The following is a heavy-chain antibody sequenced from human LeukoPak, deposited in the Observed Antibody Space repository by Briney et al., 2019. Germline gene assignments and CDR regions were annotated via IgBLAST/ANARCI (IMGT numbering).Heavy chain of an antibody. CDR1: GGSFSGYY. CDR3: ASPITGYLN. CDR2: INHSGST. J-gene: IGHJ4*02. V-gene: IGHV4-34*01. Sequence: SETLSLTCAVYGGSFSGYYWSWIRQPPGKGLEWIGEINHSGSTNYNPFLKSRVTISVDTSKNQFSLKLSSVTAADTAVYYCASPITGYLNWGQGTLVTVSS. D-gene: IGHD3-9*01.